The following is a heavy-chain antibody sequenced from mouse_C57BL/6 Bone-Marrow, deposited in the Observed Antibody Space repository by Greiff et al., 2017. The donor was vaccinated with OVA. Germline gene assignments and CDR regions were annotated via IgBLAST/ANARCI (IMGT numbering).Heavy chain of an antibody. CDR2: IYPRSGNT. V-gene: IGHV1-81*01. CDR1: GYTFTSYG. Sequence: QVHVKQSGAELARPGASVKLSCKASGYTFTSYGISWVKQRTGQGLEWIGEIYPRSGNTYYNEKFKGKATLTADKSSSTAYMELRSLTSEDSAVYFCANYGPAWFAYWGQGTLVTVSA. J-gene: IGHJ3*01. CDR3: ANYGPAWFAY. D-gene: IGHD1-1*02.